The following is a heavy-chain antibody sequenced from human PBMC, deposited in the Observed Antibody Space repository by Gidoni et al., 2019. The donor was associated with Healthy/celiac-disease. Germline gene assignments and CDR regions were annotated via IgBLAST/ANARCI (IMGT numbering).Heavy chain of an antibody. D-gene: IGHD2-8*01. CDR3: AKEGIVLMVYAIAMGYYFDY. CDR2: IRSSGGST. J-gene: IGHJ4*02. V-gene: IGHV3-23*01. Sequence: EVQLLESGGGLVQPGGSLRLSCAASGFTFRSYALSWVRQAPGKGLEGVSAIRSSGGSTYYADSVKGRFTISRDNSKNTLYLQMNSLRADDTAVYYCAKEGIVLMVYAIAMGYYFDYWGQGTLVTVSS. CDR1: GFTFRSYA.